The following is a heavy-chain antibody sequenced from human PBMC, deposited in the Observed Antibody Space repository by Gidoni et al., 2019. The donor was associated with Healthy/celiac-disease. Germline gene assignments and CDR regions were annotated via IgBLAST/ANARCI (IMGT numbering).Heavy chain of an antibody. CDR1: GFTFSSYG. Sequence: QVQLVESGGGVVQPGRSLRLSCAASGFTFSSYGMHWVRQAPGKGLEWVAVIWYDGSNKYYADSVKGRFTISRDNSKNTLYLQMNSLRAEDTAVYYCARGGDSSSWYVFDYWGQGTLVTVSS. D-gene: IGHD6-13*01. V-gene: IGHV3-33*01. CDR2: IWYDGSNK. J-gene: IGHJ4*02. CDR3: ARGGDSSSWYVFDY.